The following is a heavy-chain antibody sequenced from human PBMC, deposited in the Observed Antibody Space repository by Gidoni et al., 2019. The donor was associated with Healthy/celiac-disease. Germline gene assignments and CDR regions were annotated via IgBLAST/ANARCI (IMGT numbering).Heavy chain of an antibody. CDR3: ARGRATMVRGVIIISHFDY. V-gene: IGHV4-39*07. D-gene: IGHD3-10*01. Sequence: QLQLQASCPVLVKPSETLSLTCTVTGGSISSSSYYWGWIRQPPGKGLEWIGSTYYSGGTYYNPSLKSRVTISVDTSKNQFSLKLSSVTAADTAVYYCARGRATMVRGVIIISHFDYWGQGTLVTVSS. CDR2: TYYSGGT. CDR1: GGSISSSSYY. J-gene: IGHJ4*02.